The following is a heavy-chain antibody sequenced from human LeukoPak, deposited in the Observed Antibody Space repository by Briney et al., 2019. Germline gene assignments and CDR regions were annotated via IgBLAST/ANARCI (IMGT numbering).Heavy chain of an antibody. CDR2: IYSGGNT. V-gene: IGHV3-53*01. CDR3: AKDPYKVRGVNWFDP. J-gene: IGHJ5*02. CDR1: GFTVSSNY. Sequence: PGGSLRLSCAASGFTVSSNYMSWVRQSPGKGPEWVSVIYSGGNTYYADSVKGRFTISRDNSKNTLYLQMNSLRAEDTAIYYCAKDPYKVRGVNWFDPWGQGTLVTVSS. D-gene: IGHD3-10*01.